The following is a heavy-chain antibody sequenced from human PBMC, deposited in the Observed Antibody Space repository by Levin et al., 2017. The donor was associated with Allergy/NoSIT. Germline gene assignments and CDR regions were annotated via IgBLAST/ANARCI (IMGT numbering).Heavy chain of an antibody. D-gene: IGHD4-17*01. Sequence: ASVKVSCKTSGYTFTHYFIYWVRQAPGQGLEWMGMINPSYGSTTYAQRFQGRLTVTMDTSTSTVYMELNSLRFEDTAVYYCARGRAYGDYVEAIWGQGTMVTVSS. CDR3: ARGRAYGDYVEAI. J-gene: IGHJ3*02. CDR1: GYTFTHYF. V-gene: IGHV1-46*01. CDR2: INPSYGST.